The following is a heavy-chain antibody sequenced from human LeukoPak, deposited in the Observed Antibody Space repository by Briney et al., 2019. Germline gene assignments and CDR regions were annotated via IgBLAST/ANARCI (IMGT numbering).Heavy chain of an antibody. D-gene: IGHD2-15*01. V-gene: IGHV4-31*02. Sequence: SQTLSITCTVSGGSFSSGAYYWSWIRQHPGKGLEWIGYIYYSGTTYYNPSLKSRVTISVDTSKNQFSLKLSSVTAADTAVYHCARLPYCSGGSCYPGSDAFDIWGQGTMVTVSS. J-gene: IGHJ3*02. CDR3: ARLPYCSGGSCYPGSDAFDI. CDR2: IYYSGTT. CDR1: GGSFSSGAYY.